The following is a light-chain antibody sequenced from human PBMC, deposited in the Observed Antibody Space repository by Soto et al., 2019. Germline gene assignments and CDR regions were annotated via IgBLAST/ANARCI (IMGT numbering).Light chain of an antibody. CDR1: SSDVGGYDF. V-gene: IGLV2-11*01. J-gene: IGLJ3*02. CDR3: SSYAGSYILGV. Sequence: QSALAQPRSVSGSPGQSVTLSCTGTSSDVGGYDFVSWYQQYPGKAPKLIIFDVTERTSGVPDRFSGSKSGNSASLIISGLQAEDEADYYCSSYAGSYILGVFGGGTTVTVL. CDR2: DVT.